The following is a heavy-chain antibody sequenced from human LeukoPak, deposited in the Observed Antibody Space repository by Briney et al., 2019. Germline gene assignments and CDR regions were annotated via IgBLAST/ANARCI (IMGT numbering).Heavy chain of an antibody. Sequence: GGSLRLSCAASGFTFSSYAMSWVRQAPGKGLEWVSAISGSGGSTYYADSVKGRFTISRDNSKNTVYLQMDGLRAEDTAVYYCASEVWFGEPHWGQGTLVTVSS. CDR3: ASEVWFGEPH. CDR1: GFTFSSYA. D-gene: IGHD3-10*01. CDR2: ISGSGGST. V-gene: IGHV3-23*01. J-gene: IGHJ4*02.